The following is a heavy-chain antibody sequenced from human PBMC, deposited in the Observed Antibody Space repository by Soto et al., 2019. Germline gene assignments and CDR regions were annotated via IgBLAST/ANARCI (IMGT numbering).Heavy chain of an antibody. CDR2: IYYSENT. V-gene: IGHV4-30-4*08. D-gene: IGHD2-2*01. CDR1: GGSISSGGSY. Sequence: SETLSLTCIVSGGSISSGGSYWSWIRQPPGKGLEWIGYIYYSENTYSNPSLKSRVAISGDTSKNQFSLKLSSVTAADTAVYYCARVPERWGQGTLVTVSS. J-gene: IGHJ4*02. CDR3: ARVPER.